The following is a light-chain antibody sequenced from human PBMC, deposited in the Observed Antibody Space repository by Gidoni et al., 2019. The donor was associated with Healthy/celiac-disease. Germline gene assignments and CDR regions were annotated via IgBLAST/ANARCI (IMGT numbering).Light chain of an antibody. CDR1: SSDVGGYNY. V-gene: IGLV2-14*03. CDR3: SSYTSSSTLV. Sequence: QSALTQPASVSGSPGQSINISCTGTSSDVGGYNYVSWYQQHPGKAPKLMSYDVSNRPSVVSNRFSGSKSGNTASLTISGLQAEDEADYYCSSYTSSSTLVFGTGTKVTVL. J-gene: IGLJ1*01. CDR2: DVS.